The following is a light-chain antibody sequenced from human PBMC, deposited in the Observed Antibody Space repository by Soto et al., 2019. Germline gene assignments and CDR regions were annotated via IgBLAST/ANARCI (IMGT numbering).Light chain of an antibody. Sequence: DIKMTQSPSSLSASVGDRITITCQASHDISYHLNWYQQKPGKAPKLLIYDASNLEAGVPSRFSGSGSGTVFTFTVTGLQPDDFATYYCRQYGNLPQTFGQGTKLEIK. CDR2: DAS. J-gene: IGKJ2*01. CDR3: RQYGNLPQT. CDR1: HDISYH. V-gene: IGKV1-33*01.